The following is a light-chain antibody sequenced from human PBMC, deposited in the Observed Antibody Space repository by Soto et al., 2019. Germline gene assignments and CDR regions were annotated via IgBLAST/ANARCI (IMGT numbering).Light chain of an antibody. V-gene: IGKV1-39*01. Sequence: DIQMTQFPSSLSASIGDRVTLTCRTSQRISSYLNWYQQKPGKAPKVLIYGTSSLQSGVPSRFSGSGSGTAFTLTISCLQSEDFATYYCQQYYSYPRTFGQGTKVDIK. CDR1: QRISSY. CDR3: QQYYSYPRT. J-gene: IGKJ1*01. CDR2: GTS.